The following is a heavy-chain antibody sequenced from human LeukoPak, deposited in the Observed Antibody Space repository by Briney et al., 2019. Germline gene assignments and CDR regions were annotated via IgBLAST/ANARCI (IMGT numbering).Heavy chain of an antibody. D-gene: IGHD4-17*01. J-gene: IGHJ4*02. CDR1: GYTFTSYG. V-gene: IGHV1-18*01. CDR3: AVGVTTSFHFDY. Sequence: ASVKVSCKASGYTFTSYGISWVRRAPGQGLEWMGWISAYNGNTNYAQKLQGGVTMTTDTSTSTAYMELRSLRSDDTAVYYCAVGVTTSFHFDYWGQGTLVTVSS. CDR2: ISAYNGNT.